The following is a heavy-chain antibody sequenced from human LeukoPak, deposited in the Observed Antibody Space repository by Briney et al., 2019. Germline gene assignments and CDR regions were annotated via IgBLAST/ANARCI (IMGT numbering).Heavy chain of an antibody. Sequence: SETLSLTCTVSGGSISSYYWSWIRQPPGKGVERIGYIYYSGSTNYNPSLKSRVTISVDTSKNQFSLKLSSVTAADTAVYYCARDSGGKWYSSCYYGLDVWGQGTTVTVSS. CDR1: GGSISSYY. CDR2: IYYSGST. CDR3: ARDSGGKWYSSCYYGLDV. D-gene: IGHD6-13*01. J-gene: IGHJ6*02. V-gene: IGHV4-59*01.